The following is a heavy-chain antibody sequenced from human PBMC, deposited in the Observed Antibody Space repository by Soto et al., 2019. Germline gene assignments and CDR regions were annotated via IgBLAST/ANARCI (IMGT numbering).Heavy chain of an antibody. J-gene: IGHJ4*02. V-gene: IGHV1-18*01. CDR2: ISAYNGNT. CDR3: ARDVAPEVVVAALGY. CDR1: GYTFTSYG. Sequence: ASVKVSCKASGYTFTSYGISWVRQAPGQGLEWMGWISAYNGNTNYAQKLQGRVTMTTDTSTSTAYMELRSLRSDDTAVYYCARDVAPEVVVAALGYGGQGTLVTVSS. D-gene: IGHD2-15*01.